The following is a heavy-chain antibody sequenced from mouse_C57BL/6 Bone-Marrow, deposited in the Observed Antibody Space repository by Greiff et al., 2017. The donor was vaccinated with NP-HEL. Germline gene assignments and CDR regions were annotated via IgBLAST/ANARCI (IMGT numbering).Heavy chain of an antibody. V-gene: IGHV1-66*01. CDR2: IYPGSGNT. CDR3: ARDFFAY. CDR1: GYSFTSYY. J-gene: IGHJ3*01. Sequence: VQLQQSGPELVKPGASVKISCKASGYSFTSYYIHWVKQRPGQGLEWIGWIYPGSGNTKYNDKFKGKATLTADTSSSTAHMQLSSLTSEDSAVYYCARDFFAYWGQGTLVTVSA.